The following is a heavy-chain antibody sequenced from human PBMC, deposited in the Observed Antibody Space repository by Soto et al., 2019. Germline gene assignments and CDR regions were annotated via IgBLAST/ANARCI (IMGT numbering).Heavy chain of an antibody. J-gene: IGHJ4*02. Sequence: QLQLQESGPGLVKPSETLSLACTVSGGSISSNSYYWDWILQPPGKGLEWIGSMYYIGATYHNPSLQSRVTISVDTSKNQFSLLLSSVTAADTAVSYCAIHAAYDSVWGKSDGSDYWGQGTLVPVSS. V-gene: IGHV4-39*01. CDR2: MYYIGAT. CDR3: AIHAAYDSVWGKSDGSDY. D-gene: IGHD3-16*01. CDR1: GGSISSNSYY.